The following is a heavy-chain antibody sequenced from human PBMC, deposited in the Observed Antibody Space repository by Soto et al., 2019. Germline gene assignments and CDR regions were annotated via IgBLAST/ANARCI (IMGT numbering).Heavy chain of an antibody. CDR3: ARHPGCIGCSGYNVVVI. V-gene: IGHV3-23*01. CDR2: ISGSGGST. D-gene: IGHD5-12*01. J-gene: IGHJ3*02. CDR1: GFTFSSYA. Sequence: GGSLRLSCAASGFTFSSYAMSWVRQAPGKGLEWVSAISGSGGSTYYADSVKGRFTISRDNSKNTLYLQMNSLRAEDTAVYYCARHPGCIGCSGYNVVVIWGQGTMVTVSS.